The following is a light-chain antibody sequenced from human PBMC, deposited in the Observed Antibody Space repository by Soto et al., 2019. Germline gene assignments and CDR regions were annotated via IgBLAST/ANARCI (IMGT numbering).Light chain of an antibody. V-gene: IGKV3-20*01. J-gene: IGKJ1*01. CDR2: GAS. CDR3: QQYNNWWT. CDR1: QSVSSNS. Sequence: ENVLTQSPGTLSLSPGERATLSCRAGQSVSSNSLAWYQHKPGQAPRLLIYGASSRATGIPDRFSGSGSGTDFTLTISRLEPEDFAVYYCQQYNNWWTFGQGTKVDIK.